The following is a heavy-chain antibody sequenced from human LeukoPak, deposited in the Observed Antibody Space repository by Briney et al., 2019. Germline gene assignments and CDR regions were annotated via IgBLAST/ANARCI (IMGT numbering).Heavy chain of an antibody. D-gene: IGHD1-1*01. CDR2: MFYNGPT. Sequence: SETLSLTCAVSGGSISSDYYWGWIRQPPGKGLEFVGSMFYNGPTHYNPSLNSRITMSVDTSNNQFSLTLGSMTAADTAVFYCASRTQRHERGAFFDYWGQGTLVTVSS. J-gene: IGHJ4*02. CDR1: GGSISSDYY. CDR3: ASRTQRHERGAFFDY. V-gene: IGHV4-39*01.